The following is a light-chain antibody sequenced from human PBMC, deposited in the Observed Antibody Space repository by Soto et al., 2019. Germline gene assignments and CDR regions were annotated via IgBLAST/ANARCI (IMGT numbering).Light chain of an antibody. CDR3: QQYGSLPWT. V-gene: IGKV3-20*01. J-gene: IGKJ1*01. Sequence: IVLTQSPGTLSLSPGERATLSCRASQSISTSYFAWYQQKPGQAPRLLIYGASSRATGIPDRFSGSGSGPDFTLTISRLEPEDFAVYYCQQYGSLPWTFGQGTKVEIK. CDR2: GAS. CDR1: QSISTSY.